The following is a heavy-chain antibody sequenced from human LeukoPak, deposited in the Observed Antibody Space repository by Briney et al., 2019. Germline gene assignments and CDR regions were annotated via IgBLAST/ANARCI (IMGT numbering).Heavy chain of an antibody. J-gene: IGHJ4*02. CDR2: IYYSGST. D-gene: IGHD3-22*01. CDR1: GGSINSGDYY. CDR3: ARATLSIYDSSGYYYGALDY. Sequence: SETLSLTCTASGGSINSGDYYWVWIRQPPGKGLEWIGSIYYSGSTNYNPSLKSRVTISVDTSKNQFSLKLSSVTAADTAVYYCARATLSIYDSSGYYYGALDYWGQGTLVTVSS. V-gene: IGHV4-39*07.